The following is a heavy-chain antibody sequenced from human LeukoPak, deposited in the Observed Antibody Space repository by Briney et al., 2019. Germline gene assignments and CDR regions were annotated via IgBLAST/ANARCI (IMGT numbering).Heavy chain of an antibody. CDR1: GFTFSSYA. J-gene: IGHJ4*02. CDR2: ISGSGGST. Sequence: GGSLRLSCAASGFTFSSYAMSWVRQAPGRGLEWVSAISGSGGSTYYADSVKGRFTISRDNSKNTLYLQMNSLRAEDTAVYYCAKGHSYYDFWSGYYGPFDYWGQGTLVTVSS. D-gene: IGHD3-3*01. V-gene: IGHV3-23*01. CDR3: AKGHSYYDFWSGYYGPFDY.